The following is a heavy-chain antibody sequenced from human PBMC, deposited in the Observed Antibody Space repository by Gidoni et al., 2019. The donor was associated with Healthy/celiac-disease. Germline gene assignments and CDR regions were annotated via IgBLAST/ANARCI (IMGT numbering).Heavy chain of an antibody. CDR2: IIPIFGTA. J-gene: IGHJ3*02. V-gene: IGHV1-69*06. CDR3: ASLTSSYYDSSGDDAFDI. Sequence: QVQLVQSGAEVKKPGSSVQVSCKASGGTSSSYAISGVRQAPGQGLEWIGGIIPIFGTANYAQKFQGRVTITADKSTSTAYMELSSLRSEDTAVYYCASLTSSYYDSSGDDAFDIWGQGTMVTVSS. D-gene: IGHD3-22*01. CDR1: GGTSSSYA.